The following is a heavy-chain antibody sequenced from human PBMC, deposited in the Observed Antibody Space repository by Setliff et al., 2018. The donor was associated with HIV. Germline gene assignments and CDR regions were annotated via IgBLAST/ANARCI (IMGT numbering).Heavy chain of an antibody. J-gene: IGHJ5*02. V-gene: IGHV4-39*01. CDR2: IYYSGST. Sequence: SETLSLTCTVSGGSISNSRYSWSWIRQPPGKGLEWIGSIYYSGSTYYNPSLKSRVTISVDTSKNQFSPKLSSVTAADAAVYYCASRVYYYDSSGYLREEGFDPWGQGTLVTVSS. D-gene: IGHD3-22*01. CDR1: GGSISNSRYS. CDR3: ASRVYYYDSSGYLREEGFDP.